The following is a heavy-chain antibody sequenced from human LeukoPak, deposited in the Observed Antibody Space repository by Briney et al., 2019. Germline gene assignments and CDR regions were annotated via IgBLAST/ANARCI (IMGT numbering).Heavy chain of an antibody. CDR1: GFTFNIYA. D-gene: IGHD4-17*01. CDR3: ARVGDYVDGMDV. CDR2: VSSDGTNK. Sequence: GRSLRLSCAVSGFTFNIYAMHWVRQSPGKGLEWVAVVSSDGTNKYYADSVKGRFTISRDNSRNTLSLQMNSLRPEDTAVYYSARVGDYVDGMDVWGQGTTVTVSS. J-gene: IGHJ6*02. V-gene: IGHV3-30-3*01.